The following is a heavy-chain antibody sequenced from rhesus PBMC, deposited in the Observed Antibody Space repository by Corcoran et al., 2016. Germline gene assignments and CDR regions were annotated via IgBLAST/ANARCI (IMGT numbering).Heavy chain of an antibody. CDR1: GCSISCSY. Sequence: QLQLQESGPALVKPSETLSVTCAVSGCSISCSYWRWLRKAPGQGLEWIGYIYGRCSSTNYNPSLKSRGTLAGDTSKNQLSLKLSCVTAADTAVYYCASDYYDSGYFDYWGHGLLVTVSS. CDR3: ASDYYDSGYFDY. CDR2: IYGRCSST. V-gene: IGHV4-169*02. D-gene: IGHD3-28*01. J-gene: IGHJ4*01.